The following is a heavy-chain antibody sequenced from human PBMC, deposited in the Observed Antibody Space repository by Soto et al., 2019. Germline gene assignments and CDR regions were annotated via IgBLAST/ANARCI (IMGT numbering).Heavy chain of an antibody. J-gene: IGHJ6*03. CDR3: ARVEVVPAAINDYYYYYMDV. CDR1: GFTFSSYG. Sequence: GGSLRLSCAASGFTFSSYGMHWVRQAPGRGLEWVAVIWYDGSNKYYADSVKGRFTISRDNSKNTLYLQMNSLRAEDTAVYYCARVEVVPAAINDYYYYYMDVWGKGTTVTVSS. V-gene: IGHV3-33*01. D-gene: IGHD2-2*01. CDR2: IWYDGSNK.